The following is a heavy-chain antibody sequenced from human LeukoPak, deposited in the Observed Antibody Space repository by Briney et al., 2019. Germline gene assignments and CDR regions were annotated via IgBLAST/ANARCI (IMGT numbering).Heavy chain of an antibody. V-gene: IGHV4-38-2*01. J-gene: IGHJ5*02. CDR3: ARAYHSSWYLNWFDP. D-gene: IGHD6-13*01. CDR2: IYHNGNT. CDR1: GYSISSGYY. Sequence: SETLSLTCAVSGYSISSGYYWGWIRPPPRKGLEWIGSIYHNGNTYYNPSLKSRVTISVDTSKNEFSLKLSSVTAADTAVYYCARAYHSSWYLNWFDPWGQGTLVTVSS.